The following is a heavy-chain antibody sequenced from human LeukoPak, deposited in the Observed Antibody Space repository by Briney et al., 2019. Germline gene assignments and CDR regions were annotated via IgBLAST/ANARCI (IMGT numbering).Heavy chain of an antibody. J-gene: IGHJ4*02. D-gene: IGHD3-10*01. Sequence: GGSLRLSCAASGFTLSSSSYGMHWVRQAPGKGLEWVAITSYDGNTKYYADSVKGRFTISRDNSKNTLDLQMNSLRADDTAVYYCARDGVYYYGSRRVDYWGQGTLVTVSS. V-gene: IGHV3-30-3*01. CDR2: TSYDGNTK. CDR1: GFTLSSSSYG. CDR3: ARDGVYYYGSRRVDY.